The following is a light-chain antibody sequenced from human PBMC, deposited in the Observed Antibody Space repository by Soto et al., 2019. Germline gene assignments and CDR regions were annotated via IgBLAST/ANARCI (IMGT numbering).Light chain of an antibody. Sequence: DIHLTESPSSLSAAVGDRVTITCXASQAILTYLNWFQQKAGKAPEVLIYGASSLRSGVPSRFTGSGSATDFTLTISSLQPEDAGTYFCQQTFSPAVTFGGGTKVDIK. CDR1: QAILTY. CDR2: GAS. CDR3: QQTFSPAVT. J-gene: IGKJ4*01. V-gene: IGKV1-39*01.